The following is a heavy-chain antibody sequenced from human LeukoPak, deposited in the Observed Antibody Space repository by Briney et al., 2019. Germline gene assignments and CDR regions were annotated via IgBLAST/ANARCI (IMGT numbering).Heavy chain of an antibody. CDR2: INGYGSST. D-gene: IGHD3-9*01. J-gene: IGHJ4*02. V-gene: IGHV3-74*01. CDR1: GFTSSSHW. CDR3: ARPYDISTGYFDY. Sequence: PGGSLRLSCAPSGFTSSSHWMHRVRQAPGKGPRWVARINGYGSSTSYADSVKGRFTIYRDNGKNTLYLQMNTLRAEDTAMYYCARPYDISTGYFDYWGQGTLVTVSS.